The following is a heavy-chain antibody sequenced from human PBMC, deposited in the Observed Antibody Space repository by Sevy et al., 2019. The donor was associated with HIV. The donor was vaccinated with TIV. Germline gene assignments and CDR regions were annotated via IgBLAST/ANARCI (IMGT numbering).Heavy chain of an antibody. CDR2: ISAYNGNT. CDR1: GYTFTSYG. D-gene: IGHD3-9*01. J-gene: IGHJ5*02. V-gene: IGHV1-18*04. Sequence: ASVKVSCKASGYTFTSYGISWVRQAPGQGLEWMGWISAYNGNTNYAQKLQGRVTMTTDISTSTTYMELRSLRSDDTAVYYCARIGSTGYSSNWFDPWGQGTLVTVSS. CDR3: ARIGSTGYSSNWFDP.